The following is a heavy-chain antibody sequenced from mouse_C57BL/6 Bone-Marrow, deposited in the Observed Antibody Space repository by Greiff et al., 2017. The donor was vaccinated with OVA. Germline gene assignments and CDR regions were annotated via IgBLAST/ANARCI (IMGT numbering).Heavy chain of an antibody. J-gene: IGHJ3*01. V-gene: IGHV5-6*01. CDR1: GFTFSSYG. Sequence: EVMLVESGGDLVKPGGSLKLSCAASGFTFSSYGMSWVRQTPDKRLEWVATISSGGSYTYYPDSVKGRFTISRDNAKNTLYLQMSSLKSEDTAMYYCARQGRLRAWFAYWGQGTLVTVSA. CDR3: ARQGRLRAWFAY. CDR2: ISSGGSYT. D-gene: IGHD2-4*01.